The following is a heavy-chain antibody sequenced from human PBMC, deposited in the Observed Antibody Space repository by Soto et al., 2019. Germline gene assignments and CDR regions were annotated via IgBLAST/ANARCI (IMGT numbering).Heavy chain of an antibody. CDR3: ASGSVRYYDSSGAEYFQH. Sequence: PSETLSLTCAVSGGSIISGGYSWSWIRQPPGKGLEWIGYIYHSGSTYYNPSLKSRVTISVDRSKNQFSLKLSSVTAADTAVYYCASGSVRYYDSSGAEYFQHWGQGTLVTVSS. CDR2: IYHSGST. J-gene: IGHJ1*01. V-gene: IGHV4-30-2*01. D-gene: IGHD3-22*01. CDR1: GGSIISGGYS.